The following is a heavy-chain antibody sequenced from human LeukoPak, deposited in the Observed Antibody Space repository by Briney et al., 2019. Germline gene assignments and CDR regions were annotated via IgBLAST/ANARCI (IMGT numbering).Heavy chain of an antibody. CDR1: GGSISSGTYY. CDR2: IYTSGST. J-gene: IGHJ4*02. D-gene: IGHD6-6*01. CDR3: ARSGSSSGGYDY. V-gene: IGHV4-61*02. Sequence: PSETLSLTCTVSGGSISSGTYYWSWIRQPAGKGLEWIGRIYTSGSTNYNPSLKSRVTISVDTSKNQFSLKLSSVTAADTAVYYCARSGSSSGGYDYWGQGTLVTVSS.